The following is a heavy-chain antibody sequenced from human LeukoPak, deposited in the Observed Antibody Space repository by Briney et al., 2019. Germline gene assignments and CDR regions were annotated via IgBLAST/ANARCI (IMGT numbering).Heavy chain of an antibody. CDR1: GYTFTSYY. CDR3: ALSSSPLRPDY. V-gene: IGHV1-46*01. CDR2: INPSGGST. Sequence: GASVKVSCKASGYTFTSYYMHWVRQAPGQGLEWMGIINPSGGSTSYAQKFQGRVTMTRDTSTSTVYMELSSLRSEVTAVYYCALSSSPLRPDYWGQGTLVTVSS. J-gene: IGHJ4*02. D-gene: IGHD6-6*01.